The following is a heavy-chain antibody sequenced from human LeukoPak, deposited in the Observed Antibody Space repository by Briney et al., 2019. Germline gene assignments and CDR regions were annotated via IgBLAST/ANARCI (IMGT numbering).Heavy chain of an antibody. CDR2: IIPILGIA. CDR3: ARGGLGEFYYGMDV. CDR1: GGTFSSYA. D-gene: IGHD3-10*01. J-gene: IGHJ6*02. V-gene: IGHV1-69*04. Sequence: GASVKVSCKASGGTFSSYAISWVRQAPGQGLEWMGRIIPILGIANYAQKFQGGVTITADKSTSTAYMELSSLRSEDTAVYYCARGGLGEFYYGMDVWGQGTTVTVSS.